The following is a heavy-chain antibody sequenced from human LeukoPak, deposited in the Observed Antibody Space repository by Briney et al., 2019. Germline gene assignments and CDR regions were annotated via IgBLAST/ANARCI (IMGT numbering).Heavy chain of an antibody. V-gene: IGHV3-49*04. CDR3: TRPGGSYDFWSGLKWHYYYYMDV. CDR2: IRSKAYGGTT. Sequence: GGSLRLSCTASGFTFGDYAMSWVRQAPGKGLEWVGFIRSKAYGGTTEYAASVKGRFTISRDDSKSIAYLQMNSLKTEDTAVYYCTRPGGSYDFWSGLKWHYYYYMDVWGKGTTVTVSS. CDR1: GFTFGDYA. J-gene: IGHJ6*03. D-gene: IGHD3-3*01.